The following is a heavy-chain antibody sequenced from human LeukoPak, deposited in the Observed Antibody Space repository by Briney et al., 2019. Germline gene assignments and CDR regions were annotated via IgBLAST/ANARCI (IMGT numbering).Heavy chain of an antibody. J-gene: IGHJ4*02. CDR3: ARWGSTSCYDY. Sequence: PGGSLRLSCAASGFTFSTYAMHWVRQAPGKGLEYVSAISTNGDSTYYADSVKGRFTISRDNSKKTLFLQMGSLRADDMAVYYCARWGSTSCYDYWGQGTLVTVSS. D-gene: IGHD2-2*01. CDR1: GFTFSTYA. CDR2: ISTNGDST. V-gene: IGHV3-64*02.